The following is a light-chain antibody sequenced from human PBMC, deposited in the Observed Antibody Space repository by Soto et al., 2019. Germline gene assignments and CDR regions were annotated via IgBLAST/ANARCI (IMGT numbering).Light chain of an antibody. Sequence: QSVLTQPASVSGFPGQSISISCTGTSSDVGGYNYVSWYQRHPGKAPKLMIYDVSNRPSGISNRFSGSKSGNTASLTISGLQAEDEADYYCSSYTTSSTLVVFGGGTQLT. V-gene: IGLV2-14*03. CDR3: SSYTTSSTLVV. CDR1: SSDVGGYNY. CDR2: DVS. J-gene: IGLJ2*01.